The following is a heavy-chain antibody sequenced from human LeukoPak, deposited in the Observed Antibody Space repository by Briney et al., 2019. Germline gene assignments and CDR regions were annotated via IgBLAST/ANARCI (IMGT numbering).Heavy chain of an antibody. J-gene: IGHJ4*02. CDR2: INPNSGDT. D-gene: IGHD4-23*01. V-gene: IGHV1-2*02. CDR3: ARGGTVGRAFDY. Sequence: ASVKVSCKASGYTFTGYYMHWVRQAPGQGLEWMGWINPNSGDTKYAQKFQGRVTMTRDTSISTAYMELSRLRSDDTAVYYCARGGTVGRAFDYWGLGTLVTVSS. CDR1: GYTFTGYY.